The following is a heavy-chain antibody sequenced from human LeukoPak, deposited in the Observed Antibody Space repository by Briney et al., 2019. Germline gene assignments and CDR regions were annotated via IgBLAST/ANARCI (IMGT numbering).Heavy chain of an antibody. J-gene: IGHJ4*02. CDR2: IYSGGST. CDR3: ARESYTSGYYYYFDY. Sequence: GGSLRLSCAASGFTVSSNYMSWVRQAPGKGLEWVSVIYSGGSTYYADSVKGRFTISRDNSKNTLYLQMNSLRVEDTAVYYCARESYTSGYYYYFDYWGQGTLVTVS. D-gene: IGHD3-22*01. V-gene: IGHV3-53*01. CDR1: GFTVSSNY.